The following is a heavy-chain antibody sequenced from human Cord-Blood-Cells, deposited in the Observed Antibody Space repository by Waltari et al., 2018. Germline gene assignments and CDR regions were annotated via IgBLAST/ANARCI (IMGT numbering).Heavy chain of an antibody. J-gene: IGHJ3*02. CDR1: GGSFRGYY. Sequence: QVQLQQWGAGLLKPSETLSLTCAVYGGSFRGYYWSWIRQPPGKGLEWIGEINHSGSTNYNPSLKSRVTISVDTSKNQFSLKLSSVTAADTAVYYCARVAAARAFDIWGQGTMVTVSS. CDR3: ARVAAARAFDI. V-gene: IGHV4-34*01. CDR2: INHSGST. D-gene: IGHD6-13*01.